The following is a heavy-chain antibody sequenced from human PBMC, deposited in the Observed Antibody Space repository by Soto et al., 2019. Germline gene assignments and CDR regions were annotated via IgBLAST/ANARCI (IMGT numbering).Heavy chain of an antibody. CDR2: ISSSSYI. Sequence: GGSLRLSCAASGFTFSSYSMNWVRQAPGKGLEWVSSISSSSYIYYADSVKGRFTISRDNAKNSLYLQMNSLRAEDTAVYYCASYDSSGPGRPWGQGTLVTVSS. J-gene: IGHJ5*02. V-gene: IGHV3-21*01. CDR3: ASYDSSGPGRP. CDR1: GFTFSSYS. D-gene: IGHD3-22*01.